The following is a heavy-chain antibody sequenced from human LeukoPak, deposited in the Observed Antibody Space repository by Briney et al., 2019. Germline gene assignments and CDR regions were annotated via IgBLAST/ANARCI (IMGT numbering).Heavy chain of an antibody. CDR2: INHSGST. J-gene: IGHJ4*02. D-gene: IGHD3-10*01. V-gene: IGHV4-34*01. Sequence: SETLSLTCAVYGGSFSSYYWSWIRQPPGKGLEWIGEINHSGSTNYNPSLKSRVTISVDTSKNRFSLKLSSVTAADTAVYYCARNGSGLDYWGQGTLVTVSS. CDR1: GGSFSSYY. CDR3: ARNGSGLDY.